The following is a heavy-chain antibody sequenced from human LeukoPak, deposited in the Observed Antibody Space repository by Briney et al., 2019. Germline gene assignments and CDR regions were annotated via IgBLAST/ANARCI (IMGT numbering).Heavy chain of an antibody. CDR1: DVSFSGYH. D-gene: IGHD3-16*01. Sequence: PWETLSLTCAVYDVSFSGYHWSWLRQPPGKGLEWIGEINHIGDTYYNPSLTSRVSISVDKSKSQFSLKLTSVTAADTGVYYCARGMIDARLQDWGQGTLVTVSS. CDR3: ARGMIDARLQD. J-gene: IGHJ4*02. V-gene: IGHV4-34*01. CDR2: INHIGDT.